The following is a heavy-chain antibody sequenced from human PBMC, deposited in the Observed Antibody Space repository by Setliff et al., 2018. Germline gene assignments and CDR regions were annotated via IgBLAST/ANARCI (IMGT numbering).Heavy chain of an antibody. CDR2: IKSQTDGGTV. V-gene: IGHV3-15*01. CDR3: FLPYRSPPS. J-gene: IGHJ4*02. Sequence: GGSLRLSCAASGFTFTNAWMSWVRQAPGKGLEWLGRIKSQTDGGTVDYAAPVKGRFTISRDDSKNTLYLQVNSLKTEDTAVYFCFLPYRSPPSWGQGTLVTVSS. CDR1: GFTFTNAW.